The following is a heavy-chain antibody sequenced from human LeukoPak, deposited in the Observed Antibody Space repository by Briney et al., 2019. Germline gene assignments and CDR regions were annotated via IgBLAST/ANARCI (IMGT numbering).Heavy chain of an antibody. V-gene: IGHV4-4*07. D-gene: IGHD6-13*01. CDR3: ARHEYSSSSKDWFDP. Sequence: ETLSPTCTVSGGSISSYYWSWIRPPAGKGLEWIGRIYTSGSTNYNPSLKSRVTMSVDTSKNQFSLKLSSVTAADTAVYYCARHEYSSSSKDWFDPWGQGTLVTVSS. CDR1: GGSISSYY. J-gene: IGHJ5*02. CDR2: IYTSGST.